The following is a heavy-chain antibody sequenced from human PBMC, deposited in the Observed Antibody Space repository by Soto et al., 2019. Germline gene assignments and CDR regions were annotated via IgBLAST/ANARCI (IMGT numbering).Heavy chain of an antibody. CDR3: ASPFNDYGDYFDAFDI. Sequence: GGSLRLSCAASGFTFSSYSMNWVRQAPGKGLEWVSYISSSSSTIYYADSVKGRFTISRDNAKNSLYLQMNSLRAEDTAVYYCASPFNDYGDYFDAFDIWGQGTMVTVSS. J-gene: IGHJ3*02. CDR2: ISSSSSTI. V-gene: IGHV3-48*01. D-gene: IGHD4-17*01. CDR1: GFTFSSYS.